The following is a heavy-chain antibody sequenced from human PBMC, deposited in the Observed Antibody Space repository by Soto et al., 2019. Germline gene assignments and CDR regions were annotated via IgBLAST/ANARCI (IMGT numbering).Heavy chain of an antibody. CDR1: GFTFNEYY. D-gene: IGHD1-1*01. CDR3: ARSGDNYNLLDY. CDR2: SSNSGTFA. J-gene: IGHJ4*02. V-gene: IGHV3-11*06. Sequence: GSLRLSCAASGFTFNEYYMSWIRQAPGKGLEWISYSSNSGTFARYADSVKGRFSISRDNAKNSLYLQINSLRGDDTAIYYCARSGDNYNLLDYWGQGTQVTVSS.